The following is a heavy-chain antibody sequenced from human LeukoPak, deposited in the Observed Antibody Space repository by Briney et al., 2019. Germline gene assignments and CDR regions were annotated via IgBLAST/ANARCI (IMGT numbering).Heavy chain of an antibody. Sequence: SSYWMAWVRQAPGKGLEWIGSIYYSGSTYYNPSLMSRVTISVDTSKNQFSLKLSSVTAADTAVYYCARHHYYGSGSYWTIDYWGQGTLVTVSS. D-gene: IGHD3-10*01. J-gene: IGHJ4*02. V-gene: IGHV4-39*01. CDR1: SSYW. CDR3: ARHHYYGSGSYWTIDY. CDR2: IYYSGST.